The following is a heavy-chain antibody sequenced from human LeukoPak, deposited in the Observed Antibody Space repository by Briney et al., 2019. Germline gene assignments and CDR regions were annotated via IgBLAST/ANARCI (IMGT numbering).Heavy chain of an antibody. CDR1: GFTFSTYG. V-gene: IGHV3-30*18. D-gene: IGHD6-19*01. CDR3: AKDLYSNGWYSYFDP. CDR2: TPHDGSDK. Sequence: GGSLRLSCAASGFTFSTYGMHWVRQAPGKGLEWVAMTPHDGSDKYYADSVKGRFTISRDNSKYTLYLQMNSLRVEDTAVYYCAKDLYSNGWYSYFDPWGQGTLVTVSS. J-gene: IGHJ5*02.